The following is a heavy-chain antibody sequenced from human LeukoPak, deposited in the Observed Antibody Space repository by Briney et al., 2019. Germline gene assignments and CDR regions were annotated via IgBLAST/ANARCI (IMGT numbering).Heavy chain of an antibody. CDR2: IYHSGRT. D-gene: IGHD5-18*01. Sequence: SETLSLTCTVSGYSISSGYYWGWIRQPPGKGLEWIGIIYHSGRTDYNPSLESRVTISVDTSKNQFSLKLASVTAADTAIYYCAKGAGGFSYYNWFDPWGQGTLVTVSS. J-gene: IGHJ5*02. CDR1: GYSISSGYY. V-gene: IGHV4-38-2*02. CDR3: AKGAGGFSYYNWFDP.